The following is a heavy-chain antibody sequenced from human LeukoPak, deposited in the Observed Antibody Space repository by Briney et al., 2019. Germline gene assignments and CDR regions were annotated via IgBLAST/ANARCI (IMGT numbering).Heavy chain of an antibody. Sequence: SETLSLTCTVSGDSLSSRDYYWSWIRQPPGKGLEWIGYIYHSGSTYYNPSLKSRVTISVDRSKNQFSLKLSSVTAADTAVYYCARSEQQLAAYPSHYFDYWGQGTLVTVSS. CDR1: GDSLSSRDYY. D-gene: IGHD6-13*01. CDR3: ARSEQQLAAYPSHYFDY. V-gene: IGHV4-30-4*08. J-gene: IGHJ4*02. CDR2: IYHSGST.